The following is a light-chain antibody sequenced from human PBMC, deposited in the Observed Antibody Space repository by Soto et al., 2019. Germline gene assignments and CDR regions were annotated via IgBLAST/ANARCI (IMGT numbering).Light chain of an antibody. J-gene: IGKJ2*01. CDR1: QSVSSY. CDR2: DAS. CDR3: QQRSNWPGT. V-gene: IGKV3-11*01. Sequence: EIVLTQSPATLSLSPGARATLSCRASQSVSSYLAWYQQKPGQAPRLLIYDASARATGIPARFSGSGSGTDFTLTISSLEPEDFAVYYCQQRSNWPGTFGQGTKLEIK.